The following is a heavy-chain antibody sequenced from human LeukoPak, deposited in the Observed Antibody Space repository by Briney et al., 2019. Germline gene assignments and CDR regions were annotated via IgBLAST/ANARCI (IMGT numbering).Heavy chain of an antibody. D-gene: IGHD1-26*01. V-gene: IGHV4-34*01. CDR3: ASSVGSTDY. Sequence: SETLSLTCAVYGESLSKYYWTWIRQSPGKGLEWIGEINHRGSTNLNPSLKSRVTLSVDTSKHQFSLKLTSMTAADAAVYYCASSVGSTDYWGQGTLVIVSS. J-gene: IGHJ4*02. CDR1: GESLSKYY. CDR2: INHRGST.